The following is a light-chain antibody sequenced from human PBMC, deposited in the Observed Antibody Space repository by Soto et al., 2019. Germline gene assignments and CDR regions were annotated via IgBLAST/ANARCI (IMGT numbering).Light chain of an antibody. CDR1: SSNIGNST. CDR3: AAWDDSLNGYV. Sequence: QAVVTQPPSASGTPGQRVTISCSGSSSNIGNSTVNWYQQFPGTAPKLLMYANNRRPSGVPDRFSGAKSGTSASLAISGLQSEDEADYYCAAWDDSLNGYVFGAGTKVTVL. V-gene: IGLV1-44*01. J-gene: IGLJ1*01. CDR2: ANN.